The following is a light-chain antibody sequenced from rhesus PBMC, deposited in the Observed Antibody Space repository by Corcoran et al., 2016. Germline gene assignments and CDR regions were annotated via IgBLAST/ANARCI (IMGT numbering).Light chain of an antibody. CDR3: YQHSSGYT. V-gene: IGKV3-10*01. CDR1: QSVSTY. CDR2: VAS. Sequence: QVILTQSPATLSLSPGERATLSCRASQSVSTYLAWYPQKPGQAPRLLIYVASRRATGIPDRFSGSGSGTDLTLTISSLEPEDVGVYHCYQHSSGYTFGPGTKLDIK. J-gene: IGKJ3*01.